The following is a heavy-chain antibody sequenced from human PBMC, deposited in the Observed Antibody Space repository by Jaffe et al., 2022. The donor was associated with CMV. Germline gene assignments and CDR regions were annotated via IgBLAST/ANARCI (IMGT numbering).Heavy chain of an antibody. J-gene: IGHJ5*02. D-gene: IGHD2-15*01. CDR2: IYTSGST. Sequence: QVQLQESGPGLVKPSETLSLTCTVSGGSISSYYWSWIRQPAGKGLEWIGRIYTSGSTNYNPSLKSRVTMSVDTSKNQFSLKLSSVTAADTAVYYCARDSATGGNDWFDPWGQGTLVTVSS. V-gene: IGHV4-4*07. CDR3: ARDSATGGNDWFDP. CDR1: GGSISSYY.